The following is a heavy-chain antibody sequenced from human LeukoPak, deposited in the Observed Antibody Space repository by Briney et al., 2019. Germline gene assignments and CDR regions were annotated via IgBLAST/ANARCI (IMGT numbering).Heavy chain of an antibody. Sequence: GGSLRLSCTASGFTFGFTFRSFWMSWVRQAPGKGLEWVANIKLDGSEKNYVDSVKGRFTISRDNTKNSLYLQMNSLRAEDTAVFYCARDQYDTWSRRGNFDSWGQGTLVIVSS. J-gene: IGHJ4*02. V-gene: IGHV3-7*03. CDR2: IKLDGSEK. CDR3: ARDQYDTWSRRGNFDS. CDR1: GFTFGFTFRSFW. D-gene: IGHD3-3*01.